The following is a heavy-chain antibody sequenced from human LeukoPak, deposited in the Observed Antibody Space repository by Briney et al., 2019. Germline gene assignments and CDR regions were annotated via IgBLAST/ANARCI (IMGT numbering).Heavy chain of an antibody. CDR3: ARGPNYGSRTDFLDY. D-gene: IGHD4-17*01. J-gene: IGHJ4*02. Sequence: GGSLTLSCPASGFTFRSHWMNWVRQAPGTGLEWVANIKQGAGERNYVDSVKGRFTVSRDDAKSSVFLQMNSLRAEDTAIYFCARGPNYGSRTDFLDYWGQGTLVTVSS. CDR1: GFTFRSHW. V-gene: IGHV3-7*03. CDR2: IKQGAGER.